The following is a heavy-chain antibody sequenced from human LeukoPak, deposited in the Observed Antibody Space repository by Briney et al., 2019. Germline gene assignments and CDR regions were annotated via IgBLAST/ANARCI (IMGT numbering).Heavy chain of an antibody. J-gene: IGHJ4*02. Sequence: SETLSLTCAVYGGSFSGYYWSWIRQPPGKGLEWIGEINHSGSTNYNPSLKSRVTISVDTSKNQFSLKLSSVTAADTGVYYCARGYYDSSGYYDGWGQGTLVTVSS. CDR3: ARGYYDSSGYYDG. V-gene: IGHV4-34*01. D-gene: IGHD3-22*01. CDR2: INHSGST. CDR1: GGSFSGYY.